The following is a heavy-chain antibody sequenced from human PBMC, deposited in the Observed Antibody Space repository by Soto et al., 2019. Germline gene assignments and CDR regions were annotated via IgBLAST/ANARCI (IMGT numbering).Heavy chain of an antibody. J-gene: IGHJ4*02. CDR1: GYTFTGYY. CDR3: ARVSTIFGVAHGHLDY. Sequence: QVQLVQSGAEVKKPGASVKVSCKASGYTFTGYYMHWVRQAPGQGLEWMGWINPNSGGTNYAQKFQGRVTMTRDTSISTAYMELSRLRSDDTAVYYCARVSTIFGVAHGHLDYWGQGTLVTVSS. CDR2: INPNSGGT. V-gene: IGHV1-2*02. D-gene: IGHD3-3*01.